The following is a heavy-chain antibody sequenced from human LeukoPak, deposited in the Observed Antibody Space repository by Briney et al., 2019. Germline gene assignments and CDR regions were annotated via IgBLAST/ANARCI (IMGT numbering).Heavy chain of an antibody. CDR1: RFTFSSYA. Sequence: GGSLRLSCAASRFTFSSYAMSWVRQAPGKGLEWVSAIICSGSNTYYADSVKGRFTISRDNSKNTLYLQMNTLRAEDTAVYYCAKGLEDNYKYYFDYWGQGTLVTVSS. CDR3: AKGLEDNYKYYFDY. D-gene: IGHD1-1*01. J-gene: IGHJ4*02. CDR2: IICSGSNT. V-gene: IGHV3-23*01.